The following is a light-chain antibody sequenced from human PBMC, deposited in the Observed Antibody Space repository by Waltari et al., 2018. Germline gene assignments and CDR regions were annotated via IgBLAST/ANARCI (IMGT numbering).Light chain of an antibody. CDR1: QNIRSY. V-gene: IGKV1-39*01. CDR3: QQTYRTLT. J-gene: IGKJ4*01. Sequence: DVQMTQSPPSLSASVGDRVTITCRASQNIRSYVNWYQQKPGKAPNLLIYAASNLHSGVPSRFSGSGSGTDFTLTIRGLQPEDFATYYCQQTYRTLTFGGGTKLEIK. CDR2: AAS.